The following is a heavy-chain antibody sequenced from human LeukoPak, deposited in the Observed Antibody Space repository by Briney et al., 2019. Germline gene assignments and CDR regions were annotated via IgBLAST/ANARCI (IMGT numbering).Heavy chain of an antibody. Sequence: PGGSLRLSCAASGFPFSGFAMSWVRQAPGKGLNWVSSISGSGTHTYHTDSVKGRFAISRDNSKNILYLQMNGLTAEDTAVYYCAKDPQYGSGRPPLDFDAWGRATLVTVSS. CDR3: AKDPQYGSGRPPLDFDA. J-gene: IGHJ4*02. CDR2: ISGSGTHT. V-gene: IGHV3-23*01. CDR1: GFPFSGFA. D-gene: IGHD6-19*01.